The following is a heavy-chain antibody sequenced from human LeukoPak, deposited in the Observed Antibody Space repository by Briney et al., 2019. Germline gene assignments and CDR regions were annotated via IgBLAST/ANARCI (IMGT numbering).Heavy chain of an antibody. V-gene: IGHV1-18*01. CDR3: ARVEAGATSGWFDP. J-gene: IGHJ5*02. Sequence: ASVKVSCKASGYTFTGYGISWVRQAPGQGLEWMGWISAYNGNTNYAQKLQGRVTMTTDTSTSTAYMELRSLRSDDTAVYYCARVEAGATSGWFDPWGQGTLVTVSP. CDR2: ISAYNGNT. D-gene: IGHD1-26*01. CDR1: GYTFTGYG.